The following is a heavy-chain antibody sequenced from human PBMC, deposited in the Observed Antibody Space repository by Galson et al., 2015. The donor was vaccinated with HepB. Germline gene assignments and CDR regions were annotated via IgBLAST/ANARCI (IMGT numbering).Heavy chain of an antibody. D-gene: IGHD5-18*01. CDR1: GGSISSSSYY. J-gene: IGHJ4*02. V-gene: IGHV4-39*07. CDR2: IYYSGST. CDR3: ARDSWIRRLFDY. Sequence: TLSLTCTVSGGSISSSSYYWGWIRQPPGKGLEWIGSIYYSGSTYYNPSLKSRVTISVDTSKNQFSLKLSSVTAADTAVYYCARDSWIRRLFDYWGQGTLVTVSS.